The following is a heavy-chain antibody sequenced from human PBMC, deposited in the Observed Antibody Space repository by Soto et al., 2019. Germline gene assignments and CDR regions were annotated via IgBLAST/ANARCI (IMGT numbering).Heavy chain of an antibody. CDR2: ISGSGDST. V-gene: IGHV3-23*01. Sequence: EVQLLESGGGLVQPGGSLRLSCAASGFTFSSYAMSWVRQAPGKGLEWVSAISGSGDSTYYADSVKGRFTISRDNSKNTQYLQMNSPRADDTAVYYCANRTVGWYFDLWGRGTLVTVSS. CDR1: GFTFSSYA. J-gene: IGHJ2*01. CDR3: ANRTVGWYFDL. D-gene: IGHD4-17*01.